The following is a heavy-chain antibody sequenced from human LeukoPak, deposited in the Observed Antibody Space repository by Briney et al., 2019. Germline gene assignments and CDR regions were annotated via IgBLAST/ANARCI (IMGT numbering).Heavy chain of an antibody. Sequence: SETLSLTCTVSGGSISSYYWSWIRQPPGKGLEWIGYIYYSGSTNYNPSLKSRVTISVDTSKNQFSLMLSSVTAADTAVYYCAREMLTFNWFDPWGQGTLVTVSS. J-gene: IGHJ5*02. V-gene: IGHV4-59*01. CDR1: GGSISSYY. CDR2: IYYSGST. D-gene: IGHD2-21*02. CDR3: AREMLTFNWFDP.